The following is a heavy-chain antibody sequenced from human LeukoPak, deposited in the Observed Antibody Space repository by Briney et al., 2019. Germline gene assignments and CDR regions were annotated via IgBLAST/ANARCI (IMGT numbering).Heavy chain of an antibody. CDR3: ARPTVVTGLYYYGMDV. J-gene: IGHJ6*02. CDR1: GYTFTGYY. CDR2: INPNSGGT. D-gene: IGHD4-23*01. V-gene: IGHV1-2*02. Sequence: ASVTVSFQASGYTFTGYYLHWVRQAPAKGLEWMGLINPNSGGTNYAQKFQGRVTMTRDTSISTAYMELSRLRSDDTAVYYCARPTVVTGLYYYGMDVWGQGTTVTVSS.